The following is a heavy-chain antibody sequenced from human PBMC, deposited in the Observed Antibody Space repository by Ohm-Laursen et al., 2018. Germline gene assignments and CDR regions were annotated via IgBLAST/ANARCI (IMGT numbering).Heavy chain of an antibody. CDR1: GGSISSYY. CDR2: IHNSGST. CDR3: ARDRSGWFNYFEF. D-gene: IGHD6-19*01. V-gene: IGHV4-4*08. J-gene: IGHJ4*02. Sequence: SETLSLTCTVSGGSISSYYWSWVRQPPGKGLEWIGYIHNSGSTNYNPSLKSRVTIATDTSKNQLSLKLSSVTAADTAVYYCARDRSGWFNYFEFWGQGILVTVSS.